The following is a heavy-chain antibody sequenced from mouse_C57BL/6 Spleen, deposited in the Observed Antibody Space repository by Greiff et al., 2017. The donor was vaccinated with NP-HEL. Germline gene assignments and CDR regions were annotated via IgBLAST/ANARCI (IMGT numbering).Heavy chain of an antibody. Sequence: VKLMESGAELVKPGASVKMSCKASGYTFTSYWITWVKQRPGQGLEWIGDIYPGSGSTNYNEKFKSKATLTVDTSSSTAYMQLSSLTSEDSAVYYCARWDGYYDYWGQGTTLTVSS. CDR1: GYTFTSYW. J-gene: IGHJ2*01. CDR2: IYPGSGST. V-gene: IGHV1-55*01. CDR3: ARWDGYYDY. D-gene: IGHD2-3*01.